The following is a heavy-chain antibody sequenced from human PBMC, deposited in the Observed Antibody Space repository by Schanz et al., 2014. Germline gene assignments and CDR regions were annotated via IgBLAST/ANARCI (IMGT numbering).Heavy chain of an antibody. CDR3: ARIGGSVFDY. CDR2: ISASGGTT. Sequence: EVQLLESGGGLVQPGGSLRLSCAASGFTFSAYAMTWVRQIPGKGLEWVSAISASGGTTYYADSVKGRFTISRDSSKNTLYLQMNSLRAEDTAVYYCARIGGSVFDYWAQGTLVTVSS. J-gene: IGHJ4*02. CDR1: GFTFSAYA. D-gene: IGHD3-10*01. V-gene: IGHV3-23*01.